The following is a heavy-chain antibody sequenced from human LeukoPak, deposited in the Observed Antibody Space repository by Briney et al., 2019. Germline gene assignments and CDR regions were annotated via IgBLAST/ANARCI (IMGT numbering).Heavy chain of an antibody. CDR2: INPNSGGT. V-gene: IGHV1-2*02. Sequence: ASVKVSCKASGGTFSSYAISWVRQAPGQGLEWMGWINPNSGGTNYAQKFQGRVTMTRDTSISTAYMELSRLRSDDTAVYYCARAGRYYYYYYVDVWGKGTTVTISS. CDR1: GGTFSSYA. J-gene: IGHJ6*03. CDR3: ARAGRYYYYYYVDV.